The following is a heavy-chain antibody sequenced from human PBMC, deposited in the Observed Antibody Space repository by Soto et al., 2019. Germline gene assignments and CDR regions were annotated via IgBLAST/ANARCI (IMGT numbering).Heavy chain of an antibody. Sequence: QVQLVQSGSEVKKPGASVRVSCRTSGYTFAAIYIHWVRQAPGKGLEWMGWINPKSDETKFSQKFQGRVALTKDTTSNTVHLDVANLRSEDTAVYYCARWTSRGCYDSWGQGTLITASS. J-gene: IGHJ4*02. CDR3: ARWTSRGCYDS. CDR2: INPKSDET. D-gene: IGHD3-16*01. V-gene: IGHV1-2*02. CDR1: GYTFAAIY.